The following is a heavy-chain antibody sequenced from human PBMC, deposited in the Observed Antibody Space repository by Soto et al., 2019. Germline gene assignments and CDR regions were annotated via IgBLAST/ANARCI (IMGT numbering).Heavy chain of an antibody. CDR3: ARDHPPVQH. CDR2: ISAYNGNT. J-gene: IGHJ1*01. V-gene: IGHV1-18*01. Sequence: QVQLVQSGAEVKKPGASVKVSCKASGYTFTSYGISWVRQAPGQGLEWMGWISAYNGNTNYAQKLQGRVTMTTDTSTSTAYMELWSPGTVDTALYCCARDHPPVQHCGQATLVSVSS. CDR1: GYTFTSYG.